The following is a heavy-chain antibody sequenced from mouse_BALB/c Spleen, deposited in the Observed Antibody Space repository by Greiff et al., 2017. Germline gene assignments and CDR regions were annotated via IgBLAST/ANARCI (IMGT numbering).Heavy chain of an antibody. CDR2: ILPGSGST. V-gene: IGHV1-9*01. CDR3: ARLWYGDYYAMDY. CDR1: GYTFSSYW. D-gene: IGHD1-1*02. J-gene: IGHJ4*01. Sequence: QVQLQQSGAELMKPGASVKISCKATGYTFSSYWIEWVKQRPGHGLEWIGEILPGSGSTNYNEKFKGKATFTADTSSNTAYMQLSSLTSEDSAVYYCARLWYGDYYAMDYWGQGTSVTVSS.